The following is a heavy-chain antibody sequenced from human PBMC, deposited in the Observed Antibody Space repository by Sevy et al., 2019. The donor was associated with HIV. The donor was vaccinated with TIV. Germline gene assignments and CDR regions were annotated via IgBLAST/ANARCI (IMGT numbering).Heavy chain of an antibody. V-gene: IGHV3-21*01. J-gene: IGHJ5*02. D-gene: IGHD1-26*01. CDR1: GFTFSSYS. CDR3: ARDQWELRAGFDP. CDR2: ISSSSSYI. Sequence: GGSLRLSCAASGFTFSSYSMNWVRQAPGKGLEWVSSISSSSSYIYYAYSVKGRFTISRDNAKNSLYLQMNSLRAEDTAVYYCARDQWELRAGFDPWGQGTLVTVSS.